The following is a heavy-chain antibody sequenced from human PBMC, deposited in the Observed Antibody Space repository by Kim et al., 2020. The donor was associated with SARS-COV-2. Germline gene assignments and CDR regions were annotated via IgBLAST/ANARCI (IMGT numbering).Heavy chain of an antibody. CDR3: ARETGWLQYDY. CDR1: GFTFSDYY. V-gene: IGHV3-11*06. J-gene: IGHJ4*02. Sequence: GGSLRLSCAASGFTFSDYYMSWIRQAPGKGLEWVAYISSSSSYTNYADSVKGRFTISRDNAKNSLYLQMNSLRAEDTAVYYCARETGWLQYDYWGQGTLVTVSS. CDR2: ISSSSSYT. D-gene: IGHD6-19*01.